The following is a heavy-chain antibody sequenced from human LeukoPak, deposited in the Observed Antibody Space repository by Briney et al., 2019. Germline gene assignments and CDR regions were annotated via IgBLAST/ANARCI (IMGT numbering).Heavy chain of an antibody. J-gene: IGHJ3*02. CDR2: INPNSGGT. CDR1: GGTFSSYA. CDR3: ARDPRYCSSTSCYRDAFDI. V-gene: IGHV1-2*02. D-gene: IGHD2-2*02. Sequence: GSSVKVSCKASGGTFSSYAISWVRQAPGQGLEWMGWINPNSGGTNYAQKFQGRVTMTRDTSISTAYMELNRLRSDDTAVYYCARDPRYCSSTSCYRDAFDIWGQGTMVTVSS.